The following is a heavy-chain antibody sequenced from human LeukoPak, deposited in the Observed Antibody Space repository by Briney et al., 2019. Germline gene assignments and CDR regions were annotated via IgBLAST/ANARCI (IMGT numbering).Heavy chain of an antibody. V-gene: IGHV4-59*01. CDR3: ARVMEGYCSSTSCEPSFDY. CDR2: IYYSGST. J-gene: IGHJ4*02. D-gene: IGHD2-2*01. Sequence: SETLSLTCTVSGGSISSYYWSWIRQPPGKGLEWIGYIYYSGSTNYNPSPKSRVTISVDTSKNQFSLKLSSVTAADTAVYYCARVMEGYCSSTSCEPSFDYWGQGTLVTVSS. CDR1: GGSISSYY.